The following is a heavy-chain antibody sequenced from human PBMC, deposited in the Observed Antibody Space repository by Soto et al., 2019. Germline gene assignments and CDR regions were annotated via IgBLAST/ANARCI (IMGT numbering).Heavy chain of an antibody. CDR3: ARVRSSNWHRVAYWYFDL. CDR1: GGSFSGYY. V-gene: IGHV4-34*01. CDR2: INHSGST. Sequence: QVQLQQWGAELLKPSETLSLTCAVYGGSFSGYYWNWIRQPPGKGLEWIGEINHSGSTKNNPSLKSRVTISVDTSKNQFSLELTSVTAAGTAVYYCARVRSSNWHRVAYWYFDLWGRGTLVTVSS. J-gene: IGHJ2*01. D-gene: IGHD6-13*01.